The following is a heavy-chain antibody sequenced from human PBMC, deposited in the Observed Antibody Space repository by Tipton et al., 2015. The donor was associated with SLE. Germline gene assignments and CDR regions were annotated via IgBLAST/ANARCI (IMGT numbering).Heavy chain of an antibody. CDR3: AREGFVSGSDY. D-gene: IGHD5-12*01. Sequence: SLRLSCAASGFTFSNYWMSWVRQAPGKGLEWVANIKQDGSEKYYVDSVKGRFTISRDNAKKSLYLHMNSLRGDDTAVYYCAREGFVSGSDYWGQGTLVAVSS. J-gene: IGHJ4*02. CDR1: GFTFSNYW. CDR2: IKQDGSEK. V-gene: IGHV3-7*01.